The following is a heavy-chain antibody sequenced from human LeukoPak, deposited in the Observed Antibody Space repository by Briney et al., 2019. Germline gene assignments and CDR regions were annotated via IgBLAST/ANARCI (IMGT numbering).Heavy chain of an antibody. CDR1: GGSISRYY. J-gene: IGHJ4*02. D-gene: IGHD1-26*01. CDR2: ISYSGST. CDR3: ARHSGSYYDNYDY. Sequence: SETLSLTCTVSGGSISRYYWSWIRQPPGKGLEWIGYISYSGSTNYNPSLKSRVTISVDTSKNQFSLKLNSLTATDTAVYYCARHSGSYYDNYDYWGQGTLVTVSS. V-gene: IGHV4-59*08.